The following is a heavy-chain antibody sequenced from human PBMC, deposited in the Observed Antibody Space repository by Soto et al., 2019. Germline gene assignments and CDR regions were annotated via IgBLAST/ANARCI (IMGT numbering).Heavy chain of an antibody. CDR3: ATDKFFFFQAEDGIRDL. D-gene: IGHD2-21*01. Sequence: VHKNTGKGLEWVSAISCSGGSTYYADSVKGRFTISRDNSKNTLYLQMNSLRAEDTAVYDCATDKFFFFQAEDGIRDL. J-gene: IGHJ2*01. V-gene: IGHV3-23*01. CDR2: ISCSGGST.